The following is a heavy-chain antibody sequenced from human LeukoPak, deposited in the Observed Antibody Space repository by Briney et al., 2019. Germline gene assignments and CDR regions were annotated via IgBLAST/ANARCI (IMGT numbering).Heavy chain of an antibody. J-gene: IGHJ6*03. D-gene: IGHD3-10*01. CDR3: ASHLPSMVRGVIYYYYYMDV. CDR1: GGSISSYY. V-gene: IGHV4-4*07. CDR2: IYTSGST. Sequence: SETLSLTCTVSGGSISSYYWSWIRQPAGKGLEWIGRIYTSGSTNYNPSLKSRVTMSVDTSKNQFSLKLSSVPAAATAVYYCASHLPSMVRGVIYYYYYMDVWGKGTTVTVSS.